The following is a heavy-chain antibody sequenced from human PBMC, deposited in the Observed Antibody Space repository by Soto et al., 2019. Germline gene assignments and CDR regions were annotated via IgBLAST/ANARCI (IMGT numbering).Heavy chain of an antibody. V-gene: IGHV4-34*01. Sequence: SETLSLTCAVYGGSFSGHSWAWIRQSPGKGLEWIGDINHSGRVNYSPSLKSRVTISLDTSKNQFSLTLSAVTAADTAMYYCSTRAYDTNGYYRFDPWGQGTLVTVSS. CDR1: GGSFSGHS. CDR2: INHSGRV. J-gene: IGHJ5*01. CDR3: STRAYDTNGYYRFDP. D-gene: IGHD3-22*01.